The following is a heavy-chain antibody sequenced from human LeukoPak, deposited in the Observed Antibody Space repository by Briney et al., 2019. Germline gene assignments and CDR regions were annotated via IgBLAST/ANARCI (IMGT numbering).Heavy chain of an antibody. D-gene: IGHD6-6*01. Sequence: PGGSLRLSCAASGFTFSSYAMHWVRQAPGKGLEWVAVISYDGSNKYYADSVRGRFTISRDNSKNTLYLQMNSLRSEDTAVYYCARGSSSSWVFDYWGQGTLVTVSS. CDR2: ISYDGSNK. J-gene: IGHJ4*02. V-gene: IGHV3-30-3*01. CDR3: ARGSSSSWVFDY. CDR1: GFTFSSYA.